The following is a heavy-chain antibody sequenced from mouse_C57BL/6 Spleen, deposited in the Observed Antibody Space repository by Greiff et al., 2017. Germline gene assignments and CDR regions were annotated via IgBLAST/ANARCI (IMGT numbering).Heavy chain of an antibody. CDR3: ARKGNSYYYGSTLWAMDY. D-gene: IGHD1-1*01. Sequence: QVQLKQSGPELVKPGASVKISCKASGYAFSSSWMNWVKQRPGKGLEWIGRIYPGDGDTNYNGKFKGQATLTADKSSSTAYMQLSSLTSEDSAVYFCARKGNSYYYGSTLWAMDYWGQGTSVTVSS. J-gene: IGHJ4*01. V-gene: IGHV1-82*01. CDR2: IYPGDGDT. CDR1: GYAFSSSW.